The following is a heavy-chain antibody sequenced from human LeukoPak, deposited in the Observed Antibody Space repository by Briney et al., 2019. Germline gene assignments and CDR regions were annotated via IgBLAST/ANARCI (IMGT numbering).Heavy chain of an antibody. CDR3: ARALDSSSSRYQAFEY. Sequence: GGSLRLSCAASGFTFSNYWMSWVRQAPGKGLVWVANIKQDGSEKYYVDSVKGRFTISRDNAKNSLYLQMNSLRAEDTAVYYCARALDSSSSRYQAFEYWGQGTLVTVSS. CDR2: IKQDGSEK. V-gene: IGHV3-7*01. CDR1: GFTFSNYW. J-gene: IGHJ4*02. D-gene: IGHD2-2*01.